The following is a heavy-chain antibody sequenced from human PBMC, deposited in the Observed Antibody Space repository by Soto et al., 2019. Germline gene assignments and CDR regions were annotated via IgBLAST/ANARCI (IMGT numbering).Heavy chain of an antibody. J-gene: IGHJ6*02. CDR1: GGSISSYY. D-gene: IGHD4-17*01. V-gene: IGHV4-59*01. CDR2: IYYSGST. Sequence: QVQLQESGPGLVKPSETLSLTCTVSGGSISSYYWSWIRQPPGKGLEWIGYIYYSGSTNYNPSLKIRVTRSVDTSKNQFSLKLSSVTAADTAVYYCARDRGDFSYGMDVWGQGTTVTVSS. CDR3: ARDRGDFSYGMDV.